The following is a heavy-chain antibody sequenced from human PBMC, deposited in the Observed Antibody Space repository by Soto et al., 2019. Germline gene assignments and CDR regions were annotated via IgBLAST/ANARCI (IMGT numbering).Heavy chain of an antibody. CDR1: GGTFSSYA. Sequence: QVQLVQSGAEVKKPGSSVKVSCKASGGTFSSYAISWVRQAPGQGLEWMGGIIPIFGTANYAQKFQGRVTXPXAXSXGTAYMELSSLRSEATAVYYCASQGGSLYYYYGMDVWGQGTTVTVSS. J-gene: IGHJ6*02. V-gene: IGHV1-69*05. D-gene: IGHD2-15*01. CDR2: IIPIFGTA. CDR3: ASQGGSLYYYYGMDV.